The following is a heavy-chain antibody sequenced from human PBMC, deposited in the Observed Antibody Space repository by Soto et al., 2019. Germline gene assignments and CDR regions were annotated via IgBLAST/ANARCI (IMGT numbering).Heavy chain of an antibody. CDR1: GGSFNGYY. D-gene: IGHD1-26*01. CDR2: INHSGST. CDR3: AREGIFSGSYPYYYYGMDA. Sequence: SETLSLTCAVYGGSFNGYYWSWIRQPPGKGLEWIGEINHSGSTNYNPSLKSRVTISVDTSKNQFSLKLSSVTAADTAVYYCAREGIFSGSYPYYYYGMDAWGQGTTVTVAS. V-gene: IGHV4-34*01. J-gene: IGHJ6*02.